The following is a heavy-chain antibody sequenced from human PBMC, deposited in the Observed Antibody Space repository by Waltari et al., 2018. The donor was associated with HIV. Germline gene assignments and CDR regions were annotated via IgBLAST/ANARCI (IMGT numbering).Heavy chain of an antibody. CDR2: IYPVVPDT. Sequence: EVQLVQSGAEVKKPGESLKISCKGSGYSFTSYWIGWVRQMPGKGLEWMGSIYPVVPDTRSSPSFQGQFIISVDKSISTAYLQWSSLKASDTAMYYCVRHGFGTSLYDSSEYSPLDFWGQGTLVTVSS. CDR3: VRHGFGTSLYDSSEYSPLDF. D-gene: IGHD3-22*01. J-gene: IGHJ4*02. CDR1: GYSFTSYW. V-gene: IGHV5-51*01.